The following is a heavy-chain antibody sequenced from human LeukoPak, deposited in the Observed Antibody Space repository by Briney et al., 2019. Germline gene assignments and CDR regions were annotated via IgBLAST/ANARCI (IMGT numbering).Heavy chain of an antibody. J-gene: IGHJ6*02. Sequence: PGGSLRLSCAASGFTFSNFWMNWVRQAPGKGLEWVANIKQDGSEKYYVDSVKGRFTISRDNAKNSLYLQMNSPRAEDTAVYYCAREGLSPGDYYYGMDVWGQGTTVTVSS. D-gene: IGHD3-16*02. CDR3: AREGLSPGDYYYGMDV. CDR1: GFTFSNFW. V-gene: IGHV3-7*01. CDR2: IKQDGSEK.